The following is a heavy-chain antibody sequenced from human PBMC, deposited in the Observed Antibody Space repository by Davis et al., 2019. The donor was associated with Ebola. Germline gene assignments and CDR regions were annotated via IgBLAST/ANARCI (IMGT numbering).Heavy chain of an antibody. CDR3: ARSYYGGDYFDY. Sequence: GESLKISCAASGFTFNKYEMNWVRQAPGKGLEWISYISDSGSTTYYTDSVKGRFTISRDNSKNTVYLQMDSLRVEDTAMYYCARSYYGGDYFDYWGQGTLVTVSS. J-gene: IGHJ4*02. V-gene: IGHV3-48*03. CDR1: GFTFNKYE. CDR2: ISDSGSTT. D-gene: IGHD3-10*01.